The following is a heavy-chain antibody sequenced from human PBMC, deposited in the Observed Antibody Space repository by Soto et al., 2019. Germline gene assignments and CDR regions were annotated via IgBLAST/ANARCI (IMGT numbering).Heavy chain of an antibody. V-gene: IGHV1-69*02. CDR1: GDAIVKYT. CDR3: VSQAGYDAAVDF. CDR2: IVSILGLA. D-gene: IGHD5-12*01. J-gene: IGHJ4*02. Sequence: QVHLVQSGPEVKKPGSSVKVSCKASGDAIVKYTFTWVRQAPGQGLEWMGRIVSILGLATYAQNFQGRVAITADMSTNTVYVELCSLTSTDSAVYFCVSQAGYDAAVDFWGQGTRVSGS.